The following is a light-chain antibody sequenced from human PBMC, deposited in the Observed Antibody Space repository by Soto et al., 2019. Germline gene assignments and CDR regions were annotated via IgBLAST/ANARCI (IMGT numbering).Light chain of an antibody. CDR3: QQAFYIPRT. CDR2: DAS. CDR1: QSLGNY. V-gene: IGKV3-11*01. J-gene: IGKJ2*02. Sequence: EIVLTQSPGNLSLSPGDRATLSCRASQSLGNYLAWYQQKPGQAPRLLIYDASNRAPDIPVRFSGSGSGTDFTLTISSLEPEDFATYFCQQAFYIPRTFGQGTKVDIK.